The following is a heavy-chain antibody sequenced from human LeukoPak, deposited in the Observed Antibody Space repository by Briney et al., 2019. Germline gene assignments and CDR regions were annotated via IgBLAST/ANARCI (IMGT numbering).Heavy chain of an antibody. J-gene: IGHJ4*02. CDR1: GFTFTNSA. CDR2: IVVGSGNT. V-gene: IGHV1-58*02. Sequence: SVKVSCKASGFTFTNSAMQWVRQARGQRLEWIGWIVVGSGNTNYAQKFQERVTITRDMSTSTAYMELSSLRSEDTAVYYCAADDILALNWGQGTLVTVSS. CDR3: AADDILALN. D-gene: IGHD5-12*01.